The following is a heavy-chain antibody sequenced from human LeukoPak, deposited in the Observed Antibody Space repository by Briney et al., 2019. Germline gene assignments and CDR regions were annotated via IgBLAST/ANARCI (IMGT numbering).Heavy chain of an antibody. D-gene: IGHD2-15*01. CDR1: GFTFSSYS. V-gene: IGHV3-48*01. J-gene: IGHJ6*02. Sequence: GGSLRLSCAASGFTFSSYSMNWVRQAPGKGLEWVSYISSSSSTIYYADSVKGRFTISRDNAKNSLYLQMNSLRAEDTAVYYCAGESANYIVVVVAANYYGMNVWGQGTTVTVSS. CDR3: AGESANYIVVVVAANYYGMNV. CDR2: ISSSSSTI.